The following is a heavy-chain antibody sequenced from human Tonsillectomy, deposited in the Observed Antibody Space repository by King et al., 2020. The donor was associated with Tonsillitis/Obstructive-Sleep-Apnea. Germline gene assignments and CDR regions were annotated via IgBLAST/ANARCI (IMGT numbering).Heavy chain of an antibody. CDR3: ARLEEGSGNWGSYRYAVDP. J-gene: IGHJ5*02. D-gene: IGHD3-16*02. Sequence: VQLVESGAEVKKPGESLKISCKDSGYGFSSYWIGWVRQMPEKGLEWMGIIYPGDSDTRYSPSFQGQVTISADKSISTAYLQWSSLKATDTAMYYCARLEEGSGNWGSYRYAVDPWGQGTLVTVSS. CDR2: IYPGDSDT. CDR1: GYGFSSYW. V-gene: IGHV5-51*01.